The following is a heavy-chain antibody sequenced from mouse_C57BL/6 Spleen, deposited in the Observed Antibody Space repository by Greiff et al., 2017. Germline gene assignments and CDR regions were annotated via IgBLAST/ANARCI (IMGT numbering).Heavy chain of an antibody. J-gene: IGHJ4*01. Sequence: VKLQESGAELVRPGASVTLSCKASGYTFTDYEMHWVKQTPVHGLEWIGAIDPETGGTAYNQKFKGKAILTADKSSSTAYMELRSLTSEDSAVYYCTRGDMQRAMDYWGQGPSVTVSS. CDR2: IDPETGGT. CDR1: GYTFTDYE. CDR3: TRGDMQRAMDY. D-gene: IGHD6-5*01. V-gene: IGHV1-15*01.